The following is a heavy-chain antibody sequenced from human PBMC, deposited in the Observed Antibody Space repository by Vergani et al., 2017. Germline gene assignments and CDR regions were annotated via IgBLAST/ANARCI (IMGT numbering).Heavy chain of an antibody. V-gene: IGHV1-18*01. CDR2: ISAYNGNT. Sequence: QVQLVQSGAEVKKPGASVKVSCKASGYTFTSYGISWVRQAPGQGLEWMGWISAYNGNTNYAQKLQGRVTMTTDTSTSTAYMELRSLRSDDTAVYYCARDSAPFDSNTRTYYYYYYMDVWGKGTTVTVSS. D-gene: IGHD4-11*01. CDR3: ARDSAPFDSNTRTYYYYYYMDV. J-gene: IGHJ6*03. CDR1: GYTFTSYG.